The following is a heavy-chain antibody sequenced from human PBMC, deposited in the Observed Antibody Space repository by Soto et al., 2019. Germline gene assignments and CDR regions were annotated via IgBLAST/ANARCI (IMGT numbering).Heavy chain of an antibody. CDR1: GFTFQNYH. CDR2: IHPSGDTT. Sequence: QVQLVQSGAEVKEPGASVKVSCKASGFTFQNYHMHWVRQAPGQGLEWMGIIHPSGDTTTYAQNFQGRRAMTRDTSTSTAYMELSSLTSEDTAVYYCAKDLWGSWTVDYWGQGTLITVSS. V-gene: IGHV1-46*02. CDR3: AKDLWGSWTVDY. D-gene: IGHD3-16*01. J-gene: IGHJ4*02.